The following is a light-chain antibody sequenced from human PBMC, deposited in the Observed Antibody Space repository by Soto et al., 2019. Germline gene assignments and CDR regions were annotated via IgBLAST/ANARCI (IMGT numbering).Light chain of an antibody. J-gene: IGKJ5*01. CDR2: GAS. CDR3: LHYGGSPLT. Sequence: ELVVAQVSVTLSLSPGQKATLSWRASQSVSSNYLAWYQQKPGQAPRLLISGASTRTTGIPARFSGSGSGTDFTLTIGRLEPGDFAVYYCLHYGGSPLTFGQGTRLDIK. V-gene: IGKV3-20*01. CDR1: QSVSSNY.